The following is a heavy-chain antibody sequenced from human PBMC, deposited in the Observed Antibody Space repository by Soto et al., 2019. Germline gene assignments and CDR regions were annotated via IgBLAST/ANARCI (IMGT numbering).Heavy chain of an antibody. D-gene: IGHD6-19*01. Sequence: ASVKVSCKASGYTFTSYGISWVRQAPGQGLEWMGRIIPFIGKANYAQKFQGRVTITADKSTSTAYMELSSLRSEDTVVYYCAISAPGYGSGWHDTFDIWGQGTMVTVSS. CDR3: AISAPGYGSGWHDTFDI. J-gene: IGHJ3*02. CDR2: IIPFIGKA. CDR1: GYTFTSYG. V-gene: IGHV1-69*04.